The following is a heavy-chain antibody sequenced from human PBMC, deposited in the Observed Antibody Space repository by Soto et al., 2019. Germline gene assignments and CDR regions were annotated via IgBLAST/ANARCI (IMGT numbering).Heavy chain of an antibody. V-gene: IGHV4-59*01. Sequence: QVQLQESGPGLVKPSEILSLTCTVSGGSISSYYWSWIRQPPGKGLEWIGYIYYSGSTNYNPSLKSRVTISVDTSKNQFSLKLSSVTAADTAVYYCARRYAGNFDYWGQGTLVTVSS. D-gene: IGHD2-8*01. J-gene: IGHJ4*02. CDR3: ARRYAGNFDY. CDR1: GGSISSYY. CDR2: IYYSGST.